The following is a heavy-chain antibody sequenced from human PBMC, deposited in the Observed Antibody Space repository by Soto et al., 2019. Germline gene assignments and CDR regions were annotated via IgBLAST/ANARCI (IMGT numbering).Heavy chain of an antibody. V-gene: IGHV1-69*01. Sequence: SGAEVKKPGSSVRVSCKASGDTFSRYTVNWVRQAPRQGLEWMGGIIPRFGTTNFAPTLQGRVTITADESTNTVYMELSSLRSEDTALYFCARGRGLYNSGRSQLDYWGQGTLVTVSS. CDR1: GDTFSRYT. D-gene: IGHD1-1*01. CDR3: ARGRGLYNSGRSQLDY. CDR2: IIPRFGTT. J-gene: IGHJ4*02.